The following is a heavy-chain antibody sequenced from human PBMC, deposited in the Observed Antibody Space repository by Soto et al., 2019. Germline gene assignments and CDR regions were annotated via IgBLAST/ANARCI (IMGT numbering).Heavy chain of an antibody. J-gene: IGHJ4*02. CDR1: GYTFTSYA. CDR2: FNAGNGNT. V-gene: IGHV1-3*01. CDR3: ARETHLQPAPLGY. Sequence: ASVKVSCKASGYTFTSYAMHWVRQAPGQRLEWMGWFNAGNGNTKYSQKFQGRVTITRDTSASTAYMELSSLRSEDTAVYYCARETHLQPAPLGYWGQGTLVTVSS.